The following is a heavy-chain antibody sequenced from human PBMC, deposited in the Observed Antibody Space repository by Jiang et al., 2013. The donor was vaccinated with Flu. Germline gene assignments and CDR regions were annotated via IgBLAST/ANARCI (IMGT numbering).Heavy chain of an antibody. J-gene: IGHJ6*02. V-gene: IGHV1-69*01. CDR1: GGTFSSYA. Sequence: GAEVKKPGSSVKVSCKASGGTFSSYAISWVRQAPGQGLEWMGGIIPIFGTANYAQKFQGRVTITADESTSTAYMELSSLRSEDTAVYYCARDRLIDSGYDSSYYYYGMDVWGQGTTVTVSS. CDR2: IIPIFGTA. D-gene: IGHD5-12*01. CDR3: ARDRLIDSGYDSSYYYYGMDV.